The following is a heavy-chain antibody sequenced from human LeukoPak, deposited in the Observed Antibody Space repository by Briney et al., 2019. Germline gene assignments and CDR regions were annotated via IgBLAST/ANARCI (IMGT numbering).Heavy chain of an antibody. CDR3: ALNVATISCFDY. V-gene: IGHV3-48*04. D-gene: IGHD5-12*01. CDR2: ISSSSSTI. Sequence: GGSLRLSCAASGFIFSSYGMNWVRQAPGKGLEWVSYISSSSSTIYYADSVKGQFTISRDNAKNSLYLQMNSLRAEDTAVYYCALNVATISCFDYWGQGILVTVSS. CDR1: GFIFSSYG. J-gene: IGHJ4*02.